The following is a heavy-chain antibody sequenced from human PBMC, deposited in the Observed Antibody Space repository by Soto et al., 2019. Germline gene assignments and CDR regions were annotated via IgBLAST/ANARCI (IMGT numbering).Heavy chain of an antibody. CDR1: GFTFSSYS. CDR3: ARDTETRGYSSY. CDR2: ISSSSSYI. D-gene: IGHD5-18*01. J-gene: IGHJ4*02. Sequence: GGSLRLSCAASGFTFSSYSMDWVRQAPGKGLEWVSSISSSSSYIYYADSVKGRFTISRDNAKNSLYLQMNSLRAEDTAVYYCARDTETRGYSSYWGQGTLVTVSS. V-gene: IGHV3-21*01.